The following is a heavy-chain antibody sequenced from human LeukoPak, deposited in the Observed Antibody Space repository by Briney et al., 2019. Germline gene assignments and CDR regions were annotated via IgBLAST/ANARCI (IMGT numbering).Heavy chain of an antibody. CDR2: VRSDGSTK. J-gene: IGHJ4*02. Sequence: GGFLRLSCAASGFTFSSHGMHWVRQAPGKGLEWVAFVRSDGSTKYYADSVKGRFTISRDNSKNTLYLQMNSLRAEDTAVYYCARAGTQQWLMFVGVYWGQGALVSVSS. CDR3: ARAGTQQWLMFVGVY. V-gene: IGHV3-30*02. CDR1: GFTFSSHG. D-gene: IGHD6-19*01.